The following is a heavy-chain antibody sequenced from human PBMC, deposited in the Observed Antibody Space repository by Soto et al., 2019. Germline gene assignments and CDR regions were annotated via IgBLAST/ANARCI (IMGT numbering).Heavy chain of an antibody. CDR1: GFTFSNFP. V-gene: IGHV3-30-3*01. D-gene: IGHD6-19*01. CDR2: ISYDGSNE. CDR3: ARGGLGSGWYHFDS. Sequence: QVQLVESGGGVVQPGRSLRLSCAASGFTFSNFPIHWVRQAPGKGLEWVTVISYDGSNEYYVDSVKGRFTISRDNSKNTLYRQLNSLGPEYSGLYCCARGGLGSGWYHFDSWGQGTLVTVSS. J-gene: IGHJ4*02.